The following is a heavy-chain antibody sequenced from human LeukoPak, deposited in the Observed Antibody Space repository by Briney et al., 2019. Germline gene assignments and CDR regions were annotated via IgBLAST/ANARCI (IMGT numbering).Heavy chain of an antibody. D-gene: IGHD6-19*01. CDR2: ISWNGDST. J-gene: IGHJ1*01. V-gene: IGHV3-9*01. Sequence: GRSLRLSCAASGFTFDDYAMHWIRQAPGKGLEWVSGISWNGDSTGYADSVKGRFTISRDNAKNFLYLQMNSLRVEDTALYYCAKDIRSGWYSAYLQSCGQGTLVTVSS. CDR1: GFTFDDYA. CDR3: AKDIRSGWYSAYLQS.